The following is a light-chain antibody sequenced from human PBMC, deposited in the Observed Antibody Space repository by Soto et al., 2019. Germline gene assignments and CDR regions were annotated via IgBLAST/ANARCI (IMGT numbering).Light chain of an antibody. CDR3: QQYDYMPYT. Sequence: DIQMTQSPSSLSASVGDRITITCQASEDITNYLHWYQQKPGKAPKLLIYDASKLETGVPSRFSGSGSGTDFSFTISSLQAEDIATYYRQQYDYMPYTFGQGTKLEMK. CDR2: DAS. V-gene: IGKV1-33*01. J-gene: IGKJ2*01. CDR1: EDITNY.